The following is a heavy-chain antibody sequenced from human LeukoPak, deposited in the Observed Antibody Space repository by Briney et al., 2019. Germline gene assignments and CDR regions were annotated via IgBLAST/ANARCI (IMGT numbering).Heavy chain of an antibody. CDR2: IYYSGST. Sequence: SETLSLTCTVSGGSISSYYWSWIRQHPGKGLEWIGYIYYSGSTYYNPSLKSRVTISVDTSKNQFSLKLSSVTAADTAVYYCARDPVGEATVGYWGQGTLVTVSS. CDR3: ARDPVGEATVGY. D-gene: IGHD4-23*01. CDR1: GGSISSYY. J-gene: IGHJ4*02. V-gene: IGHV4-59*06.